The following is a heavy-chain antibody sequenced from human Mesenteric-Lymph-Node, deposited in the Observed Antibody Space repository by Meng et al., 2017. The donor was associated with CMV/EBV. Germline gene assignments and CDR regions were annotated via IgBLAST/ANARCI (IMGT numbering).Heavy chain of an antibody. V-gene: IGHV1-2*02. J-gene: IGHJ5*02. D-gene: IGHD3-3*01. CDR1: GYY. CDR2: INPNSGGT. CDR3: AREGEYYDFWSGSRTNWFDP. Sequence: GYYMHWVRQAPGQGLEWMGWINPNSGGTNYAQKFQGRVTMTRDTSISTAYMELSRLRSDDTAVYYCAREGEYYDFWSGSRTNWFDPWGQGTLVTVSS.